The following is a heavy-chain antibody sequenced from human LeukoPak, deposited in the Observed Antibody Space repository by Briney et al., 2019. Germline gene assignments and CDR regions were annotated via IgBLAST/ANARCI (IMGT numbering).Heavy chain of an antibody. Sequence: PSETLSLTCAVYGGSFSGYYWGWIRQPPGKGLEWIGDIYYSGSTYYNPSLKSRVTMSLDTSKNQFSLKLNSVTAADTAVYYCARSYGSGRRADYWGQGTLVTVSS. J-gene: IGHJ4*02. CDR2: IYYSGST. CDR1: GGSFSGYY. V-gene: IGHV4-34*01. CDR3: ARSYGSGRRADY. D-gene: IGHD3-10*01.